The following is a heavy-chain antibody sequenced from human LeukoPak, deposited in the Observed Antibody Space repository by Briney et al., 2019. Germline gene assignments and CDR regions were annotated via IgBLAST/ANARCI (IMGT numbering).Heavy chain of an antibody. Sequence: ASEKVSCKASGYTFTGYYIHWVRQAPGQGLEWMGWINAYSGGTNYAQKFQGRVTMTRDTSISTAYMELSRLRSDDTAVYYCARGDGGGYSTPLDYWGQGTLVTVSS. V-gene: IGHV1-2*02. D-gene: IGHD5-12*01. CDR2: INAYSGGT. CDR3: ARGDGGGYSTPLDY. J-gene: IGHJ4*02. CDR1: GYTFTGYY.